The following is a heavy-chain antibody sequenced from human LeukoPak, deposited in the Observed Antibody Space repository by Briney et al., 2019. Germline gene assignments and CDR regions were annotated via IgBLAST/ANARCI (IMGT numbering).Heavy chain of an antibody. CDR2: IYHSGST. Sequence: SQTLSLTCIVSGGSISSGGYYWSWIRQPPGKGLEWIGYIYHSGSTYYNPSLKSRVTISVDRSKNQFFLKLSSVTAADTAVYYCARTPRGYDYGDYYFDYWGQGTLVTVSS. J-gene: IGHJ4*02. V-gene: IGHV4-30-2*02. CDR1: GGSISSGGYY. CDR3: ARTPRGYDYGDYYFDY. D-gene: IGHD4-17*01.